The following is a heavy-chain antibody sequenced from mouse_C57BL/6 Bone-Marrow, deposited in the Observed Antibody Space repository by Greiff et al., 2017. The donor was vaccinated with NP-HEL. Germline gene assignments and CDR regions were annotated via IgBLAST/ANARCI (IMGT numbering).Heavy chain of an antibody. CDR2: IDPNSGGT. D-gene: IGHD1-1*01. CDR1: GYTFTNYW. V-gene: IGHV1-72*01. Sequence: QVHVKQPGAELVKPGASVKLSCKASGYTFTNYWMHWVKQRPGRGLEWIGRIDPNSGGTKYNEKFKSKATLTVDKPSSTAYMQLRSLTSEDSAVYYCARYYYGSGYFDYWGQGTTLTVSS. CDR3: ARYYYGSGYFDY. J-gene: IGHJ2*01.